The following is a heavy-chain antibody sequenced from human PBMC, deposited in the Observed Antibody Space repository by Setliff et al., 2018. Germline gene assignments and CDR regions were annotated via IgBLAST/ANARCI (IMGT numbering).Heavy chain of an antibody. Sequence: PGGSLRLSCAASGFTFDDYTMHWVRQAPGKGLEWVSLITWDGGSTFYADSVKGRSTISRDNRKNSLYLQMNSLTSEDTALYFCTKDGGRLRFVSHLDFWGQGTPVTVSS. D-gene: IGHD3-3*01. CDR3: TKDGGRLRFVSHLDF. CDR1: GFTFDDYT. V-gene: IGHV3-43*01. CDR2: ITWDGGST. J-gene: IGHJ4*02.